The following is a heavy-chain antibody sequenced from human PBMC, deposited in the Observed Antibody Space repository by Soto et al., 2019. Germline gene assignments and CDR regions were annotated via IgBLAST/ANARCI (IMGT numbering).Heavy chain of an antibody. D-gene: IGHD3-3*01. J-gene: IGHJ5*02. CDR1: GYNFISYD. CDR2: MNPKSGNT. Sequence: QVQLVQSGAEVKKPGASVKVSCKASGYNFISYDIHWVRQATGQGLEWMGWMNPKSGNTGYAQKFQGRVIMTRDTSKSTAYMELTTLRSDDTAVYYCARGLYHEIWSGWRWFDPWGQGTLVTVSS. CDR3: ARGLYHEIWSGWRWFDP. V-gene: IGHV1-8*01.